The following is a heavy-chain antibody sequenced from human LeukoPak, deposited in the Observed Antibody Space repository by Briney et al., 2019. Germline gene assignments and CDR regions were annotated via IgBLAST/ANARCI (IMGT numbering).Heavy chain of an antibody. V-gene: IGHV1-2*02. D-gene: IGHD3-10*01. CDR1: GYTFTGYH. J-gene: IGHJ4*02. Sequence: ASVKVSCKASGYTFTGYHMHWVRQAPGQGLEWMGWINPDSGGTDYAQKFQGRVTMTRDTSISTAYMELSRLRSDDTAVYYCARDLFYYGSGAPDYWGQGTLVTVSS. CDR2: INPDSGGT. CDR3: ARDLFYYGSGAPDY.